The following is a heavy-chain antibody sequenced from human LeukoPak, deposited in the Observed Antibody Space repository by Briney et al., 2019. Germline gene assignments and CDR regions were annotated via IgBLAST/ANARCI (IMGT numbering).Heavy chain of an antibody. CDR1: GASISSYY. J-gene: IGHJ2*01. CDR3: AKGGSYWYFDL. V-gene: IGHV4-59*01. D-gene: IGHD1-26*01. Sequence: PSETLSLTCTVSGASISSYYWSWIRQPPGKGLEWIGYIYYSGSTNYNPSLKSRVTISVDTSKNQFSLKLSSVTAADTAVYYCAKGGSYWYFDLWGRGTLVTVAS. CDR2: IYYSGST.